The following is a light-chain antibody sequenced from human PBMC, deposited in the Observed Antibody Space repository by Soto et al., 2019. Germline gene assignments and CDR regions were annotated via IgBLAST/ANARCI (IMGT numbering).Light chain of an antibody. J-gene: IGKJ1*01. CDR3: QAWP. CDR1: QSVSSNY. V-gene: IGKV3-20*01. Sequence: TKSRGTGYLCRWERATLSCRASQSVSSNYLAWYQQKPGQAPRLLIYGGSSRATGIPDRFSGSGSGTDFTLTISRLEPEDFAVYYCQAWPFGQGTKVDIK. CDR2: GGS.